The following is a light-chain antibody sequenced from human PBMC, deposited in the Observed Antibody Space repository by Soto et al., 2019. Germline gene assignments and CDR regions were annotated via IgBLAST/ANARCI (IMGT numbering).Light chain of an antibody. CDR3: QSYDSSLSGWV. CDR2: GNS. J-gene: IGLJ3*02. CDR1: SSNIGAGYD. Sequence: QSVLTQPPSVSGAPGQRVTISCTGSSSNIGAGYDVHWYQQHPGTAPKLLIYGNSNRPSGVPDRFSGSKSGTSASLAITGLQAEYEADYYYQSYDSSLSGWVFGGGTKVTVL. V-gene: IGLV1-40*01.